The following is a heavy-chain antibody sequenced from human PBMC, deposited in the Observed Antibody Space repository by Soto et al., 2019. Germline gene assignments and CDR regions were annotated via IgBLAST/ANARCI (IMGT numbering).Heavy chain of an antibody. D-gene: IGHD4-17*01. CDR2: IGYDGSNK. Sequence: GGSLRLSCAAAGFTCISHGMHWVSQAPGKGLEWVAVIGYDGSNKYYADSVKGRFTISRDNSKNTLYLQMNSLRAEDTAVYYCARASPSPHTGYWGQGTLVTVSS. CDR1: GFTCISHG. J-gene: IGHJ4*02. V-gene: IGHV3-33*01. CDR3: ARASPSPHTGY.